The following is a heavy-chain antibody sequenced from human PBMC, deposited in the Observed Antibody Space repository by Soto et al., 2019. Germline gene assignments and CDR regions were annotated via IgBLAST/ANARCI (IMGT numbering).Heavy chain of an antibody. J-gene: IGHJ4*02. CDR2: ISGSGGST. V-gene: IGHV3-23*01. Sequence: EVQLLESGGGLVQPGGSLRLSCAASGFTFSNYAVTWVRQAPGKGLEWVSTISGSGGSTYYADSVKGRFTISRDNSKNKLNLQMNSLRAEDTAVYYCAKDQGGSWYEIDYWGQGTLVTVSS. CDR1: GFTFSNYA. D-gene: IGHD6-13*01. CDR3: AKDQGGSWYEIDY.